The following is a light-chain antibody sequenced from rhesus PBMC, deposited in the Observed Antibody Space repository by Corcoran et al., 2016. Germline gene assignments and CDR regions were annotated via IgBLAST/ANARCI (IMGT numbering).Light chain of an antibody. J-gene: IGKJ1*01. Sequence: DIQMTQSPSSLSASVGDRVTITCRASQGISNWLAWYQQKPGKAPKLLIYRASNLETGVPSRFSGSGSGTEFTLTISSLQPEDIATYYCQQHDKSPWTFGQGTKVEIK. V-gene: IGKV1-69*01. CDR2: RAS. CDR3: QQHDKSPWT. CDR1: QGISNW.